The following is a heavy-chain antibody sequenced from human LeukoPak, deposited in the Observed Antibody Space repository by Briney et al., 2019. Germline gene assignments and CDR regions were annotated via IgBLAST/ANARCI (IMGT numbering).Heavy chain of an antibody. CDR2: IRSKANSYAT. CDR3: TRHDYGDSFGAFDI. CDR1: GFTFSGSA. Sequence: GGSLRLSCAASGFTFSGSAMHWVRQASGKGLEWVGRIRSKANSYATAYAVSVKGRFTIYRDDSKHTAYLQMNSLKTEDTAVYYCTRHDYGDSFGAFDIWGQGTMVTVSS. J-gene: IGHJ3*02. D-gene: IGHD4-17*01. V-gene: IGHV3-73*01.